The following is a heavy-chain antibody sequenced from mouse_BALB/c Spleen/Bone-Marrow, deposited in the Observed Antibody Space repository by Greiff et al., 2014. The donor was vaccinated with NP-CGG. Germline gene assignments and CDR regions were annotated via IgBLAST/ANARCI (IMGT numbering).Heavy chain of an antibody. D-gene: IGHD1-1*01. CDR3: AASTPLAY. CDR2: IYPGDDDT. Sequence: VQLQQSGAELVRPGSSVKISCKASGYAFSRSWMNWVKQRPGQGLEWIGQIYPGDDDTNYSGKFKGRATLTADKSSGTAYMQLSSITSEDSAVYFCAASTPLAYWGQGTLVTVSA. V-gene: IGHV1-80*01. CDR1: GYAFSRSW. J-gene: IGHJ3*01.